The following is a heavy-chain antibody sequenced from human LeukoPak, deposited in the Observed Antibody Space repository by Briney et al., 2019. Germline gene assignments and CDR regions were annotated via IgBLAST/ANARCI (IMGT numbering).Heavy chain of an antibody. CDR3: ARDLVSSSIDY. V-gene: IGHV3-30-3*01. Sequence: GGSLRLSCAASGFTFSSYAMHWVRQAPGKGLEWLAVISYDGSNKYYADSVKGRFTISRDKSKNTMYLQMNSLRAEDTAVYYCARDLVSSSIDYWGQGTLVTVSS. CDR1: GFTFSSYA. CDR2: ISYDGSNK. D-gene: IGHD6-6*01. J-gene: IGHJ4*02.